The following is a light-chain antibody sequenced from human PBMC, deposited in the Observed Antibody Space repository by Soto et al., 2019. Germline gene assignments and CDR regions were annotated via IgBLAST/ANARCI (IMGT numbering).Light chain of an antibody. CDR1: SSDVGGFNY. CDR2: AVS. Sequence: QSALTQPASVSGSPGQSITFSCTGTSSDVGGFNYVSWYQQHPGKAPKLMIYAVSNRPSGVSDRFSGSKSGNTASLTISGLQAEDEADYYCSSYTSSVTVVFGGGTKLTVL. J-gene: IGLJ2*01. CDR3: SSYTSSVTVV. V-gene: IGLV2-14*01.